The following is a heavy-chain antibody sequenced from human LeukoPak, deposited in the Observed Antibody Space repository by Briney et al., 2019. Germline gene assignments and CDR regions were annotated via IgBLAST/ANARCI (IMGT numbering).Heavy chain of an antibody. CDR1: GFSVSASY. Sequence: GGSLRLSCAASGFSVSASYMAWVRQAPGKGLECLSVIYTGGSTHYGDSVMGRFTMSRDNHQNTLYLQMNSLRAEDTAVYYCARAITINSYGGFDIWGQGTMVTVSS. CDR3: ARAITINSYGGFDI. CDR2: IYTGGST. J-gene: IGHJ3*02. D-gene: IGHD3-10*01. V-gene: IGHV3-53*01.